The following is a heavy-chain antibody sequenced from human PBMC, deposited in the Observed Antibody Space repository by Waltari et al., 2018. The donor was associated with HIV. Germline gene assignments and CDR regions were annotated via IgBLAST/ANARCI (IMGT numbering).Heavy chain of an antibody. CDR1: GFTFSSYA. J-gene: IGHJ4*02. CDR3: AKDRSSGWTIDY. Sequence: AASGFTFSSYAMSWVRQAPGKGLEWVSASSGSGGSTYYADSVKGRFTISRDNSKNTLYLQMNSLRAEDTAVYYCAKDRSSGWTIDYWGQGTLVTVSS. D-gene: IGHD6-19*01. V-gene: IGHV3-23*01. CDR2: SSGSGGST.